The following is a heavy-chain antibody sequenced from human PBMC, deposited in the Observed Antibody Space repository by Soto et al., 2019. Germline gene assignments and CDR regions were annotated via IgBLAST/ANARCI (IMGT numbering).Heavy chain of an antibody. D-gene: IGHD6-19*01. V-gene: IGHV4-59*01. CDR1: GGSISSYY. CDR3: GRGLVGGDY. Sequence: SETLSLTCTVSGGSISSYYWSWIRQPPGKGLEWIGYIYYSGSSNYNRSLKSRVTISLDTSKNQYSLKLSSVTTADTALYYCGRGLVGGDYWGQGTLVTVSS. CDR2: IYYSGSS. J-gene: IGHJ4*02.